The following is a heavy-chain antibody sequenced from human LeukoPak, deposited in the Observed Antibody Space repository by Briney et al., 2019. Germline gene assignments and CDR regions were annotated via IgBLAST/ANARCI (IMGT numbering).Heavy chain of an antibody. CDR3: ARGAADRNNYYYYIDV. D-gene: IGHD1/OR15-1a*01. CDR1: GGSFNTYY. V-gene: IGHV4-34*01. CDR2: INHTGTT. J-gene: IGHJ6*03. Sequence: TETLSLTCAVYGGSFNTYYWNWIRQSPGKGLEWIGEINHTGTTNYNPSLKSRFTISVDTSKNQFSLKLTSVTAADTAVYYCARGAADRNNYYYYIDVWGKGTTVTVSS.